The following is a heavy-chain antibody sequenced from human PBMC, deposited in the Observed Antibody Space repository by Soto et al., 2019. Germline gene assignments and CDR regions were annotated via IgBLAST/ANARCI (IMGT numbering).Heavy chain of an antibody. CDR2: ISSSSSYI. D-gene: IGHD2-2*01. Sequence: EVQLVESGGGLVKPGGSLRLSCAASGFTFSSYSMNWVRQAPGKGLEWVSSISSSSSYIYYADSVKGRFTISRDNAKNSPYLQMNSLRAEDTAVYYCARDAMGDFDYWGQGTLVTVSS. CDR1: GFTFSSYS. V-gene: IGHV3-21*01. J-gene: IGHJ4*02. CDR3: ARDAMGDFDY.